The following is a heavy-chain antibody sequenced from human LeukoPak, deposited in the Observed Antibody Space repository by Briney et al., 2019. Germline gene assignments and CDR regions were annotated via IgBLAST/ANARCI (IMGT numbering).Heavy chain of an antibody. V-gene: IGHV3-23*01. CDR1: GFTFSSYG. CDR2: ISPRGGGT. Sequence: GGSLRLSCAASGFTFSSYGMNWVRQAPGKGLEWLSGISPRGGGTYYADSVKGRFTISRDDSKNTLSLQMNSLRVEDTAVYYCARDLAWGAFDYWGQGTLVTVSS. CDR3: ARDLAWGAFDY. D-gene: IGHD7-27*01. J-gene: IGHJ4*02.